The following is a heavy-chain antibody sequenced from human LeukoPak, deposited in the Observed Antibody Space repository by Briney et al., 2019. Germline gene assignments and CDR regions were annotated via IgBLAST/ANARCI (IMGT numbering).Heavy chain of an antibody. CDR2: IKSKTDGGTT. J-gene: IGHJ4*02. Sequence: GGSLTLSCAVSGFTSSNAWMSWVRQAPGKGLEWVGRIKSKTDGGTTDYAAPVKGRFTISRDDSKNTLYLQMNSLKTEDTAVYYCTTDRVLLWFGELLRPPDYWGQGTLVTVSS. D-gene: IGHD3-10*01. CDR1: GFTSSNAW. V-gene: IGHV3-15*01. CDR3: TTDRVLLWFGELLRPPDY.